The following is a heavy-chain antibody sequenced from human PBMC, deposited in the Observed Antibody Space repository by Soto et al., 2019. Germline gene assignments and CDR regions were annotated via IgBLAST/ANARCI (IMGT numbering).Heavy chain of an antibody. CDR1: GFTFRSYG. CDR2: ISYDGSDK. D-gene: IGHD6-13*01. CDR3: EKDALSSTWSDLFDY. J-gene: IGHJ4*02. V-gene: IGHV3-30*18. Sequence: GGSLRLSCAASGFTFRSYGMHWVRQSPGKGLEWVAVISYDGSDKYYVDSVKGRFSISRDNSKNTLFLQMNSLRAEDTAIYYCEKDALSSTWSDLFDYWGQGTPVPVYS.